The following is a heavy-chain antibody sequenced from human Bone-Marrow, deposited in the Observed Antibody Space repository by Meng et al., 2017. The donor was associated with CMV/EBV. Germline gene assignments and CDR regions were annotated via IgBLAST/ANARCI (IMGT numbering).Heavy chain of an antibody. CDR2: NRNEGSNE. CDR3: ARVAGSVY. D-gene: IGHD2-15*01. J-gene: IGHJ4*02. Sequence: QGQRVGAGGGVVPRRGSLMLSCAGSGFTFSSYGMHGRRQAPGRVLEFVAFNRNEGSNEYYADTVKGTLTIAKDNSKNSLYLQMNSLGAEDAAVYYGARVAGSVYWGQGTLVTVSS. CDR1: GFTFSSYG. V-gene: IGHV3-30*02.